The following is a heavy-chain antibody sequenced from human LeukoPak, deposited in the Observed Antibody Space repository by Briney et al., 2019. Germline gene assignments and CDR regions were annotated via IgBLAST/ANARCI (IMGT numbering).Heavy chain of an antibody. D-gene: IGHD3-9*01. CDR2: ISWNSGSI. CDR1: GFTFDDYA. V-gene: IGHV3-9*01. Sequence: GGSLGLSCAASGFTFDDYAMHWVRQAPGKGLEWVSGISWNSGSIGYADSVKGRFTISRDNAKNSLYLQMNSLRAEDTALYYCAKDYDILTGYSGSGAFDIWGQGTMVTVSS. CDR3: AKDYDILTGYSGSGAFDI. J-gene: IGHJ3*02.